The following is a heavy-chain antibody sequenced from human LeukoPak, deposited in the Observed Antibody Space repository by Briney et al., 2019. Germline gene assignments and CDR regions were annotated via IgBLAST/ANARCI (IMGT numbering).Heavy chain of an antibody. D-gene: IGHD2-2*01. CDR3: AHQSVHSVVVPAAPFDY. V-gene: IGHV2-5*01. Sequence: SGPTLVNPTQTLTLTCTFSGFSLSTSGVGVGWIRQPPGKALEWLALIYWNDDKRYSPSLKSRLTITKDTSKNQVVLTMTNTDPVDTATYYCAHQSVHSVVVPAAPFDYWGQGTLVTVSS. J-gene: IGHJ4*02. CDR2: IYWNDDK. CDR1: GFSLSTSGVG.